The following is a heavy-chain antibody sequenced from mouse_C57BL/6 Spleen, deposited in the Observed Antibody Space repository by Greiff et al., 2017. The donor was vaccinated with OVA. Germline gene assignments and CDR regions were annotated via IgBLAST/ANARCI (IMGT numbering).Heavy chain of an antibody. D-gene: IGHD2-1*01. V-gene: IGHV2-3*01. CDR1: FFSLTISF. CDR3: AQSTMVWYFDV. CDR2: IWGDVIT. Sequence: PFLFSPSPLLSIPFPFSFFSLTISFLSWVLQPSVKFLDCLGVIWGDVITNYHSALISRLSISKDNSKSQVFLKLNSLQTDDTATYYCAQSTMVWYFDVWGTGTTVTVSS. J-gene: IGHJ1*03.